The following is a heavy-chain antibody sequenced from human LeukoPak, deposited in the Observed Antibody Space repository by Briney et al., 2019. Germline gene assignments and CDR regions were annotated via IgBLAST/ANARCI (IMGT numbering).Heavy chain of an antibody. CDR3: ARGEDSSGYYDY. V-gene: IGHV3-30-3*01. J-gene: IGHJ4*02. CDR2: ISYDGSNK. CDR1: GFTVSSNY. Sequence: TGGSLRLSCAASGFTVSSNYMSWVRQAPGKGLEWVAVISYDGSNKYYADSVKGRFTISRDNSKNTLYLPMNSLRAEDTAVYYCARGEDSSGYYDYWGQGTLVTVSS. D-gene: IGHD3-22*01.